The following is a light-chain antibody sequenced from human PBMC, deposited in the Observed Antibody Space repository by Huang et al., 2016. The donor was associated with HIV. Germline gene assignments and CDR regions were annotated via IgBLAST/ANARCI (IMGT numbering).Light chain of an antibody. V-gene: IGKV1-9*01. J-gene: IGKJ4*01. CDR3: QQLNIYPLT. CDR2: KAS. Sequence: IQLTQSPSSLSASGGDRVTITCRASQHISSYLAWYQQKPGKAPERLIFKASTLRDGGPSRFSGSGCGTDFSLTISSPQPEDSAIYYCQQLNIYPLTFGGGTKVEIK. CDR1: QHISSY.